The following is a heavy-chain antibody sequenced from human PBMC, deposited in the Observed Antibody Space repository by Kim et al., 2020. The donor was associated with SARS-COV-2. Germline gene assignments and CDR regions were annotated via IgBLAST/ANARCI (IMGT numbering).Heavy chain of an antibody. Sequence: ASVKVSCKASGYTFVNYVMHWVRQAPGQRPEWMGLISIGNDNTKFSQKFQGRVTITRDTSASTAYMELTSLRSEDTAIYYCARGSGWAFDYCGQGTLVTV. CDR3: ARGSGWAFDY. J-gene: IGHJ4*02. D-gene: IGHD6-19*01. CDR2: ISIGNDNT. CDR1: GYTFVNYV. V-gene: IGHV1-3*04.